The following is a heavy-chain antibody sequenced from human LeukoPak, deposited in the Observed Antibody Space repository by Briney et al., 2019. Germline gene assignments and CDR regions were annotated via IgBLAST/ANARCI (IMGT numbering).Heavy chain of an antibody. Sequence: SVKVSCKASGFAFSNSAIQWVRQARGQRLEWIGWIIVGSGKTHYAQNFQERLTITRDMSTDTAYMELNSLRSEDTAVYYCAAELYSGTYGRCCSFAFWGQGTLVTVSS. J-gene: IGHJ4*02. V-gene: IGHV1-58*02. CDR3: AAELYSGTYGRCCSFAF. CDR2: IIVGSGKT. CDR1: GFAFSNSA. D-gene: IGHD1-26*01.